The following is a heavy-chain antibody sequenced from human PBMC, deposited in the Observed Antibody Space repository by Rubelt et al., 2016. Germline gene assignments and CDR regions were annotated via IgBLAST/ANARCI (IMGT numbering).Heavy chain of an antibody. D-gene: IGHD1/OR15-1a*01. CDR1: RYW. CDR3: ARDLGTTNYYFDY. V-gene: IGHV3-74*01. Sequence: RYWMHWVRQAPGKGLVWVSRINTDGSTSYADSVKGRFTISRDNGKNTLYLQVNSLRAEDTALYYCARDLGTTNYYFDYWGQGTLVTVSS. CDR2: INTDGST. J-gene: IGHJ4*02.